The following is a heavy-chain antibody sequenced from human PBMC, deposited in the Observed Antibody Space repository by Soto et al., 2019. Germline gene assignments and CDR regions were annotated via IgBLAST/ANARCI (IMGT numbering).Heavy chain of an antibody. J-gene: IGHJ4*02. V-gene: IGHV3-11*01. CDR3: ARASSPRDPWLDY. CDR1: GFTFSDDY. CDR2: ISSSGGTI. D-gene: IGHD5-18*01. Sequence: GSLRLSCGASGFTFSDDYMSWIRQAPGKGLEWVSYISSSGGTIYYADSVKGRFTISRDNAKNSLFLQMNSLRADDTAVYYCARASSPRDPWLDYWGQGTLVTVSS.